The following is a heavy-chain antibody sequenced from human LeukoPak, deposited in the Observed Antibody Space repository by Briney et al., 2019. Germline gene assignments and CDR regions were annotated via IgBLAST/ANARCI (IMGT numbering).Heavy chain of an antibody. CDR2: ISCSGGST. CDR3: AKDRENKYYDSSGYYLDAFDI. CDR1: GFTFSSYA. V-gene: IGHV3-23*01. J-gene: IGHJ3*02. Sequence: TGGSLRLSCAASGFTFSSYAMSWVRQAPGKGLEWVSAISCSGGSTYYVDSVKGLFTISRDNCKNTLYLQMNSLRAEDTAVYYCAKDRENKYYDSSGYYLDAFDIWGQGTMVTVSS. D-gene: IGHD3-22*01.